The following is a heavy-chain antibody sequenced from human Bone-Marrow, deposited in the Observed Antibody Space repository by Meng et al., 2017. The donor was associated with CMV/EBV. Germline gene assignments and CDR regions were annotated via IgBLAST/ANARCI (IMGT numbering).Heavy chain of an antibody. CDR3: ARAAGYCSSTSCLNFDY. J-gene: IGHJ4*02. CDR1: GYTLTGYY. CDR2: INPNSGGT. D-gene: IGHD2-2*03. V-gene: IGHV1-2*02. Sequence: ASVKGSRKASGYTLTGYYMHWVRQAPGQGLEWMGWINPNSGGTNYAQKFQGRVTMPRDTSISTAYMELCRLRSDDTAVYYCARAAGYCSSTSCLNFDYWGQGTLVTVSS.